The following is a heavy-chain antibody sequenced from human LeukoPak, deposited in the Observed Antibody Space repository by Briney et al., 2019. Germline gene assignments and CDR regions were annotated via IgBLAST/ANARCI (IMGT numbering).Heavy chain of an antibody. CDR2: INHSGGT. D-gene: IGHD2-21*01. CDR1: GGSFSGYY. Sequence: PSETLSLTCAVYGGSFSGYYWSWIRQPPGKGLEWIGEINHSGGTNYNPSLKSRVTISVDTSKNQFSLKLSSVTAADTAVYYCARALGVIAPTSWGQGTLVTVSS. J-gene: IGHJ5*02. V-gene: IGHV4-34*01. CDR3: ARALGVIAPTS.